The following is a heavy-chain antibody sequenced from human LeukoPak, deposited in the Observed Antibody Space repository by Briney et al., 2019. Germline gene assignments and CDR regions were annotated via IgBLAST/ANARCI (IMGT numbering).Heavy chain of an antibody. V-gene: IGHV4-30-2*01. J-gene: IGHJ3*01. CDR2: IYHSGST. Sequence: PSETLSLTCAVSGGSISSDGYSWSWIRQPPGKGLEWIGYIYHSGSTYYNPSLKSRVTISVDRSKNQFSLKLSSVTAADTAVYYCARHPFSDGFDLWGHGTMVTVSS. CDR3: ARHPFSDGFDL. CDR1: GGSISSDGYS.